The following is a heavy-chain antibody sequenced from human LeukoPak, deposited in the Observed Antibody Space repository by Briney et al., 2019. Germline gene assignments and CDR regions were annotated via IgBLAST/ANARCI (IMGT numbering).Heavy chain of an antibody. V-gene: IGHV4-4*07. CDR2: MSPSDYT. J-gene: IGHJ3*01. CDR3: AREFDPERDGFPDAFDL. D-gene: IGHD5-24*01. CDR1: GGSIYSHY. Sequence: ESLSLTCTVSGGSIYSHYWSWIRQPAGKGLEWIGHMSPSDYTNYSPSLKSRVTISLDKSKNQFTLKLSSVTAADTAVYYCAREFDPERDGFPDAFDLWGQGTRVVVSS.